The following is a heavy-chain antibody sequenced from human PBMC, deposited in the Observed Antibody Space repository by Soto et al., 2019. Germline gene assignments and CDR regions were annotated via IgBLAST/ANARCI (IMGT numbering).Heavy chain of an antibody. D-gene: IGHD3-10*01. CDR1: GYTFTGYY. CDR3: ARTADYYGSGSFYAFDI. J-gene: IGHJ3*02. Sequence: QVQLVQSGAEVKKPGASVKVSCKASGYTFTGYYMHWVRQAPGQGLEWMGWINPNSGGTNYAQKFQGWVTMTRDTSISTAYMALSRLRSDDTAVYYCARTADYYGSGSFYAFDIWGQGTMVTVSS. CDR2: INPNSGGT. V-gene: IGHV1-2*04.